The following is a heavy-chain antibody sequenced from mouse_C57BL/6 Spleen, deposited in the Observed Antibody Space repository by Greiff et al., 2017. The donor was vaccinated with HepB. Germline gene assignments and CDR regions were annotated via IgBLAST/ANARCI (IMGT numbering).Heavy chain of an antibody. J-gene: IGHJ1*03. CDR2: IYPGSGNT. CDR3: ARGDYDYDDWYFDV. Sequence: VQLQQSGAELVRPGASVKLSCKASGYTFTDYYINWVKQRPGQGLEWIARIYPGSGNTYYNEKFKGKATLTAEKSSSTAYMQLSSLTSEDSAVYFCARGDYDYDDWYFDVWGTGTTVTVSS. V-gene: IGHV1-76*01. D-gene: IGHD2-4*01. CDR1: GYTFTDYY.